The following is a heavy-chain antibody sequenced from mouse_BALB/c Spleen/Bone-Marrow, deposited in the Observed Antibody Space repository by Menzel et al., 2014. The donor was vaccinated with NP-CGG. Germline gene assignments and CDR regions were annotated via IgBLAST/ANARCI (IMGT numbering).Heavy chain of an antibody. CDR1: GYTFTSYV. CDR3: ARVGGYYGSLYAMDY. Sequence: EVQLQQSGPELVKPGASVKMSCKASGYTFTSYVMHWVKQKPGQGLEWIGYINPYNDGTKYNEKFKGKATLTSDKSSSTAYMELSSLTSEDSAVYYCARVGGYYGSLYAMDYWGQGTSVTVSS. V-gene: IGHV1-14*01. D-gene: IGHD1-1*01. J-gene: IGHJ4*01. CDR2: INPYNDGT.